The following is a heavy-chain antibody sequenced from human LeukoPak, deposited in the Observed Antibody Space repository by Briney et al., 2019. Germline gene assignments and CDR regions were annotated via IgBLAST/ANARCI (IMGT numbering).Heavy chain of an antibody. Sequence: GGSLRLSCAASGFTFSSYGMSWVRQAPGEGLEWVSSISGSGGSIYYADFVKGRFTISRDNSKNTLYLQMNSLRAEDTAVYYCARPRKAAAGIHYFDYWGQGTLVTVSS. J-gene: IGHJ4*02. D-gene: IGHD6-13*01. CDR3: ARPRKAAAGIHYFDY. CDR2: ISGSGGSI. CDR1: GFTFSSYG. V-gene: IGHV3-23*01.